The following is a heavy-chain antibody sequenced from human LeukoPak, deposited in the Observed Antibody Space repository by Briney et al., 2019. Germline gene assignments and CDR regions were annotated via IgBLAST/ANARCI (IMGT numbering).Heavy chain of an antibody. D-gene: IGHD2-15*01. Sequence: ASVKVSCTASGYTFTPYSMHWVRQAPGHRLEWMGWIRAYTGNTSYAQKLQGRVTMTTDTSTSTAYMELRSLRSDDTAVYYCARTSDLGYCSGGSCYSGDYWGQGTLVTVSS. CDR1: GYTFTPYS. J-gene: IGHJ4*02. CDR2: IRAYTGNT. CDR3: ARTSDLGYCSGGSCYSGDY. V-gene: IGHV1-18*04.